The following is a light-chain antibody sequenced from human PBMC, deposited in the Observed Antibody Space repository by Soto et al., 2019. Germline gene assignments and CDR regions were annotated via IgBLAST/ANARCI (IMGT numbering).Light chain of an antibody. CDR1: QSISSW. Sequence: DIQMTQSPSTLSASVGDRVTITCRASQSISSWLAWYQQKPGKAPKLLIYKASSLESGVPSRFSGSGSGTEFTLTISSLQPDDFATYYCQHYDSFPWTCGRGTKVDIK. V-gene: IGKV1-5*03. CDR2: KAS. J-gene: IGKJ1*01. CDR3: QHYDSFPWT.